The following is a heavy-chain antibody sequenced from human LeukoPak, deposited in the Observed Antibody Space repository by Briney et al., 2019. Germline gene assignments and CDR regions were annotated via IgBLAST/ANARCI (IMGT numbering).Heavy chain of an antibody. CDR1: GFTFSSYS. CDR2: ISSSSSSYI. J-gene: IGHJ4*02. D-gene: IGHD5-24*01. CDR3: ARALEMATTRSNFDY. V-gene: IGHV3-21*01. Sequence: GGSLRLSCAASGFTFSSYSMNWVRQAPGKGLEWVSSISSSSSSYIYYADSVKGRFTISRDDAKNSLYLQMNSLRAEDTAVYYCARALEMATTRSNFDYWGQGTLVTVSS.